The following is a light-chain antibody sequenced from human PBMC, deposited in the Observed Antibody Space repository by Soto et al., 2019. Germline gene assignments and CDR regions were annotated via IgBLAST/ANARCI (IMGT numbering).Light chain of an antibody. CDR3: QQYDNFPRAIN. CDR1: QSISSW. CDR2: DAS. J-gene: IGKJ5*01. Sequence: DIQMTQSPSTLSASVGDRVTITCRASQSISSWLAWYQQKPGKAPKLLIYDASNLETGVPSRFSGSGSGTDFTFTISILQPEDIATYYCQQYDNFPRAINFGQGTRLEIK. V-gene: IGKV1-33*01.